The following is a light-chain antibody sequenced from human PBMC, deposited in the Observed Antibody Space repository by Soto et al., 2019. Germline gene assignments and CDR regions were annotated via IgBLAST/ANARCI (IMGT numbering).Light chain of an antibody. CDR3: QQYASSPKT. Sequence: EIVLTQSPGTLSLSPGERATLSCRASQSVSSSYLAWYQQKPGQAPRLLISGASSRATGIPDRFSGSGSETDFTLTISRLEPEDFAVYYCQQYASSPKTFGQGTKVEIK. J-gene: IGKJ1*01. CDR2: GAS. V-gene: IGKV3-20*01. CDR1: QSVSSSY.